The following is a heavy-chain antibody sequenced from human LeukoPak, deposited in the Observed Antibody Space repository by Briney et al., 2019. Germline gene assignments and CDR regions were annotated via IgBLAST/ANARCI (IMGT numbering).Heavy chain of an antibody. CDR3: ARDFFHSDISRPFDY. CDR1: GFIFSRYT. V-gene: IGHV3-21*01. J-gene: IGHJ4*02. D-gene: IGHD3-3*02. CDR2: IWSDSADM. Sequence: GGSLRLSCAASGFIFSRYTINWVRQAPGKGLEWVSSIWSDSADMHYADSVKGRFTVSRDNAKNSLYLQMNSLRAEDSAVYYCARDFFHSDISRPFDYWGQGTLVTVSS.